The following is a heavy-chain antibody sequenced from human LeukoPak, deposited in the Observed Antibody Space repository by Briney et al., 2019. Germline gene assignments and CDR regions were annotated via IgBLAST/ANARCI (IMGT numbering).Heavy chain of an antibody. CDR2: INAGNGNT. Sequence: GASVKVSCKASGYTFASYAMHWVRQAPGQRLEWMGWINAGNGNTKYSQKFQGRVTITRDTSASTAYMELSSLRSEDTAVYYCARVEYAVRYWFDPWGQGTLVTVSS. CDR1: GYTFASYA. CDR3: ARVEYAVRYWFDP. D-gene: IGHD2-8*01. J-gene: IGHJ5*02. V-gene: IGHV1-3*01.